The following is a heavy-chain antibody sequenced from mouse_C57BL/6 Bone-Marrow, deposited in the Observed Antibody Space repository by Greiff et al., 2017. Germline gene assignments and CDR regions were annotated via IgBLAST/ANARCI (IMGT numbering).Heavy chain of an antibody. Sequence: EVMLVESGGGLVQPGGSMKLSCVASGFTFSNYWMNWVRQSPEKGLEWVAQIRLKSDNYATHYAESVKGRFTISRDDPKSSVYLQMNNLRAEDTGIYYCTGGSYDYDAMDYWGQGTSVTVSS. CDR3: TGGSYDYDAMDY. CDR1: GFTFSNYW. J-gene: IGHJ4*01. CDR2: IRLKSDNYAT. V-gene: IGHV6-3*01. D-gene: IGHD1-1*02.